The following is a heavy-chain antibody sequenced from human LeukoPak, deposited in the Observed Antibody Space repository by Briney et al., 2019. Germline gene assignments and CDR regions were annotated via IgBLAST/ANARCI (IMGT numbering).Heavy chain of an antibody. CDR2: IYPGDSDT. CDR1: GYRFTSYW. J-gene: IGHJ5*02. CDR3: ARAMAGTSNRFDP. V-gene: IGHV5-51*01. Sequence: HGESLKISCKGSGYRFTSYWIGWVRQMPGKGLEWMGIIYPGDSDTRYSPSFQGQVTISADKSISTAYLQWSSLKASDTAMYYCARAMAGTSNRFDPWGQGTLVTVSS. D-gene: IGHD6-19*01.